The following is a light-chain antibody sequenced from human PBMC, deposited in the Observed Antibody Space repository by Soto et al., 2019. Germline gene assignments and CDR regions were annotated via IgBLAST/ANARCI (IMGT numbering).Light chain of an antibody. CDR1: QRTNSF. Sequence: DIQLTQSPSFLSASVGDRVTITCRASQRTNSFLAWYQQTPGKAPNHLIYAASTLQTGVPSRFSGSESVTEFTLTISSLQPEDFATYYCQQLNSYPITVGQRTRLEIK. J-gene: IGKJ5*01. CDR3: QQLNSYPIT. CDR2: AAS. V-gene: IGKV1-9*01.